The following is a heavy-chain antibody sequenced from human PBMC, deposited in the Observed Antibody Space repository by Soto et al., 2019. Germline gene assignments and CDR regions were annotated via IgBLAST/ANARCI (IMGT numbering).Heavy chain of an antibody. CDR2: INHSGST. D-gene: IGHD2-2*01. V-gene: IGHV4-34*01. J-gene: IGHJ6*03. CDR1: GGSFSGYY. CDR3: ARAGVVPAAYWHYYYYMDV. Sequence: SETLSLTCAVYGGSFSGYYWSWIRQPPGKGLEWIGEINHSGSTNYNPSLKSRVTISVDTSKNQFSLKLSSVTAADTAVYYCARAGVVPAAYWHYYYYMDVWGKGTTVTGSS.